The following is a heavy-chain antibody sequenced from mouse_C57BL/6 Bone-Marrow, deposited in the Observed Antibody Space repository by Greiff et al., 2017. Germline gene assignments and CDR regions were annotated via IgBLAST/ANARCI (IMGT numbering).Heavy chain of an antibody. CDR3: ARRRRGGPLFDY. J-gene: IGHJ2*01. Sequence: VQGVESGAELARPGASVKLSCKASGYTFTSYGISWVKQRTGQGLEWIGEIYPRSGNTYYNEKFKGKATLTADKSSSTAYMELRSLTSEDSADYFGARRRRGGPLFDYWGQGTTLTVSS. CDR1: GYTFTSYG. CDR2: IYPRSGNT. V-gene: IGHV1-81*01.